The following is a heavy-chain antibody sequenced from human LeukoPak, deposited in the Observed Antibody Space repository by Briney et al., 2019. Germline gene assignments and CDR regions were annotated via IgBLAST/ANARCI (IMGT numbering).Heavy chain of an antibody. V-gene: IGHV4-59*01. CDR2: IYYSGST. CDR1: GGSISSYY. J-gene: IGHJ3*02. Sequence: SETLSLTCTVSGGSISSYYWSWIRQPPGKGLEWIGYIYYSGSTNYNPSLKSRVTISVDTSKSQFSLKLSSVTAADTAVYYCARPMTTVTPGAFDIWGQGTMVTVSS. CDR3: ARPMTTVTPGAFDI. D-gene: IGHD4-17*01.